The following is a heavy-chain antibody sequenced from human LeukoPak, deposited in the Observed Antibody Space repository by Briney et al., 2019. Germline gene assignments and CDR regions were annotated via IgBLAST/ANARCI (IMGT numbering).Heavy chain of an antibody. CDR3: ATTPRNYYGSGSYYNVPYYYYMDV. Sequence: EASVKVSCKVSGYTLTELSMHWVRQAPGKGLEWMGGFDPEDGETIYAQKFQGGVTMTEDTSTDTAYMELSSLRSEDTAVYYCATTPRNYYGSGSYYNVPYYYYMDVWGKGTTVTVSS. CDR2: FDPEDGET. V-gene: IGHV1-24*01. J-gene: IGHJ6*03. D-gene: IGHD3-10*01. CDR1: GYTLTELS.